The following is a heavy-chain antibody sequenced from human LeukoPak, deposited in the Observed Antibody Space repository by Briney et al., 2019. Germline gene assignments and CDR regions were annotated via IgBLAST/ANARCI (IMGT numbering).Heavy chain of an antibody. CDR1: GGSISSSSYY. J-gene: IGHJ4*02. CDR3: ARGLVGIAAAGPGY. D-gene: IGHD6-13*01. CDR2: IYYSGST. Sequence: SETLSLTCTVSGGSISSSSYYWGWIRQPPGKGLEWIGSIYYSGSTYYNPSLKSRVTISVDTSKNQFSLKLSSVTAADTAVYYCARGLVGIAAAGPGYWGQGTLVTVSS. V-gene: IGHV4-39*07.